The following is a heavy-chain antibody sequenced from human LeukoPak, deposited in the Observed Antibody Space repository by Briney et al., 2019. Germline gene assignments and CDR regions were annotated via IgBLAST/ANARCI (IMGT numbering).Heavy chain of an antibody. D-gene: IGHD6-13*01. J-gene: IGHJ5*02. CDR3: ARVYSSSHNWFDP. CDR1: GGSISSGGYS. CDR2: IYHSGST. Sequence: PSQTLSLTCAVSGGSISSGGYSWSWIRQPPGKGLEWIGYIYHSGSTYYNPSLKSRVTISVDRSKNQFSLKLSSVTAADTAVYYCARVYSSSHNWFDPWGQGTLVTVSS. V-gene: IGHV4-30-2*01.